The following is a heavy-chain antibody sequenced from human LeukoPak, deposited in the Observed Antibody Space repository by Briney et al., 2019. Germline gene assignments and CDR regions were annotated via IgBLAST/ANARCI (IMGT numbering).Heavy chain of an antibody. D-gene: IGHD2-2*01. CDR1: GGSISSSSYY. V-gene: IGHV4-39*01. J-gene: IGHJ4*02. CDR2: IYYSGST. CDR3: AGQYCSSTTCYDLFDY. Sequence: PSETLSLTCTVSGGSISSSSYYWGWSRQPPGKGLEWIGSIYYSGSTYYNPSLKSRVTISVDTSKNQFFLKLSSVTAADTALYYCAGQYCSSTTCYDLFDYWGQGTLVTVSS.